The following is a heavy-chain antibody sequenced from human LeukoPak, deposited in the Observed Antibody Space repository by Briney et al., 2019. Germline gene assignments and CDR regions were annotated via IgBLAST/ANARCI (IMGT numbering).Heavy chain of an antibody. V-gene: IGHV3-11*04. CDR3: ARVRGSYYDGYFDY. CDR1: GLTFSDYY. J-gene: IGHJ4*02. D-gene: IGHD1-26*01. Sequence: GGSLRLSCAASGLTFSDYYVSWIRQAPGKGLEWVSYISSSGSTIYYADPVRGRFTISRHIAKNSMYLQMNSVRAEDTAVYYCARVRGSYYDGYFDYWGQGTLVTVSS. CDR2: ISSSGSTI.